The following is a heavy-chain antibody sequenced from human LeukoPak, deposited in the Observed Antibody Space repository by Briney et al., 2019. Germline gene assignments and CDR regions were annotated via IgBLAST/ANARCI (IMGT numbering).Heavy chain of an antibody. CDR2: IGRSSSNI. J-gene: IGHJ3*02. D-gene: IGHD3-10*01. CDR3: ARSGGSGGVDAFDI. CDR1: GLTFSSST. Sequence: PGGSLRLSCAASGLTFSSSTMNWVRQAPGQGLEWVSAIGRSSSNIFYADSVKGRFTISRDDAKNSLYLQMNSLRAEDTAVYYCARSGGSGGVDAFDIWGQGTMVTVCS. V-gene: IGHV3-21*01.